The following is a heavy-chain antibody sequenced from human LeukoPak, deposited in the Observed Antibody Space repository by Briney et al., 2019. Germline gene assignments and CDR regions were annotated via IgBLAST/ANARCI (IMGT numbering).Heavy chain of an antibody. D-gene: IGHD3-10*01. Sequence: GGSLRLSCAASGFTFRSYAMSWVRQAPGKGLEWVSAISGSGGSTYYADSVKGRFTISRDNSKNTLYLQMNSLRAEDTAVYYCAKWGRVRGVTFDYWGQGTLVTVSS. CDR3: AKWGRVRGVTFDY. V-gene: IGHV3-23*01. CDR2: ISGSGGST. J-gene: IGHJ4*02. CDR1: GFTFRSYA.